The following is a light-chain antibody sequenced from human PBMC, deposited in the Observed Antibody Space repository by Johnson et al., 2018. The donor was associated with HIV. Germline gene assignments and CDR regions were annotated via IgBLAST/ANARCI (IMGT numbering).Light chain of an antibody. CDR3: ATWDTILSVHQDV. V-gene: IGLV1-51*01. CDR1: TSNIGNNY. J-gene: IGLJ1*01. Sequence: QSVLTQSPSVSAAPGQKVTISCSGTTSNIGNNYVSWYQQLPGTAPKLLIYDNNKRPSGIPDRFSGSRTGTSATLGITGLQTGDEADYYCATWDTILSVHQDVFGTGTKVTVL. CDR2: DNN.